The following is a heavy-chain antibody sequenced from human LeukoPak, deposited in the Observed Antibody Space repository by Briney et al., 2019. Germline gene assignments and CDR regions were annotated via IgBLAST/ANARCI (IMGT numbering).Heavy chain of an antibody. CDR3: ARATLRVFGVVTPYYFDY. CDR1: GGSISSYY. J-gene: IGHJ4*02. CDR2: IYNSGST. V-gene: IGHV4-59*01. Sequence: SETLSLTCTVSGGSISSYYWSWIRQPPGKGLEWSGYIYNSGSTNYNPSLKSLVTLSEDTSKKQFSLTLSSVTAADPAVYYCARATLRVFGVVTPYYFDYWGQGTLVTVSS. D-gene: IGHD3-3*01.